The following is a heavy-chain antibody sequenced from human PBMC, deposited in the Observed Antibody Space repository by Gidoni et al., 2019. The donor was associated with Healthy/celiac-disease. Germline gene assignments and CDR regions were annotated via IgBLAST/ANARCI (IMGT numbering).Heavy chain of an antibody. CDR1: GFTVRSNY. Sequence: VQLVESGGGLFQPGGSLSLSSAASGFTVRSNYMSWVRQAPGKGLEWVSVIYSGGSTYYADSVKGRFTISRDNSKNTLYLQMNSLRAEDTAVYYCAREEGDGYNLVWGQGTLVTVSS. J-gene: IGHJ4*02. CDR3: AREEGDGYNLV. CDR2: IYSGGST. V-gene: IGHV3-66*01. D-gene: IGHD5-12*01.